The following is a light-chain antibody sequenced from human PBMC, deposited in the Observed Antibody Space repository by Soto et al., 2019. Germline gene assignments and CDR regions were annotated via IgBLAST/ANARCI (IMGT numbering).Light chain of an antibody. J-gene: IGKJ4*01. CDR1: QGISSY. V-gene: IGKV1-9*01. CDR2: AAS. CDR3: QQLNSYPLT. Sequence: DNQMTQSPSTLSASVGDRVTLTCRASQGISSYLAWYQQKPGKAPKLLIYAASTLQSGVPSRFSGSGSGTDFTLTISSLQPEDFATYYCQQLNSYPLTFGGGTKVDIK.